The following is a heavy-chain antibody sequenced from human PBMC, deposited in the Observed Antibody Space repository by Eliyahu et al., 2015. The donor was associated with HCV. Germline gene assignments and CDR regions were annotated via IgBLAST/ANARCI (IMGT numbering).Heavy chain of an antibody. Sequence: EVQLVESGGGLVQPGRSLRLSCAASGFTFDDYAMHWVRQAPGKGLEWVSGISWNSDSTGYADSVKGRFTISRDNAKNSLYLQMDSLRVEDTALYYCTKDIGPKLYYEMVTDYYTDAFDIWGQGTMVTVSS. V-gene: IGHV3-9*01. CDR3: TKDIGPKLYYEMVTDYYTDAFDI. CDR2: ISWNSDST. CDR1: GFTFDDYA. J-gene: IGHJ3*02. D-gene: IGHD3-9*01.